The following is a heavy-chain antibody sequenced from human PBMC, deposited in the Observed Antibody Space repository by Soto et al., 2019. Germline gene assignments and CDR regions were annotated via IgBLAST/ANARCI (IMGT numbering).Heavy chain of an antibody. V-gene: IGHV3-23*01. CDR2: TTATGGRT. D-gene: IGHD3-3*02. Sequence: EVQLLESGGGFVQPGGSLRLSCVVSGFMFRDYPMGGVRQAPGKGLEWVSATTATGGRTFYADSVKGRCTISRDNSINTLYLQMNNLRVEDLAVYYCAKRSIITGGAFDMWGKGPMVTVPS. CDR3: AKRSIITGGAFDM. J-gene: IGHJ3*02. CDR1: GFMFRDYP.